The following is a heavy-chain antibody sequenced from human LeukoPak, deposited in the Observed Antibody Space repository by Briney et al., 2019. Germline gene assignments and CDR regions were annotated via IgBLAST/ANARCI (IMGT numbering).Heavy chain of an antibody. D-gene: IGHD1-14*01. CDR2: IYHSGST. CDR3: ARDRRIPKEPPPDAFDI. J-gene: IGHJ3*02. CDR1: GYSISSNYY. V-gene: IGHV4-38-2*02. Sequence: SETLSLTCTVSGYSISSNYYWGWIRQPPGKGLEWIGSIYHSGSTYYNPSLKSRVTISVDTSKNQFSLKLSSVTAADTAVYYCARDRRIPKEPPPDAFDIWGQGTMVTVSS.